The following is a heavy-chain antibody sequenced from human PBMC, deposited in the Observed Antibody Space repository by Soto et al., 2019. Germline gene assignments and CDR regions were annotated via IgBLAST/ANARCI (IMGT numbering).Heavy chain of an antibody. CDR1: GFTFSSYS. Sequence: PGGSLRLSCAASGFTFSSYSMNWVRQAPGKGLEWVSYISSSSSTIYYADSVKGRFTISRDNAKNSLYLQMNSLRAEDTAVYYCARDPPSKKTFVVTNPRGILDPWGQRTLVTVSS. D-gene: IGHD3-22*01. J-gene: IGHJ5*02. CDR2: ISSSSSTI. CDR3: ARDPPSKKTFVVTNPRGILDP. V-gene: IGHV3-48*01.